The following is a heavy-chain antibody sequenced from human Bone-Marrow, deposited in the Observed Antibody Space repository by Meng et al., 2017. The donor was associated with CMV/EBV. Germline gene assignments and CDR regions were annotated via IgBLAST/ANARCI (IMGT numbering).Heavy chain of an antibody. Sequence: GESLKISCAVSEFTFSSYWMHWVRQAPGKGLVWVSRINSDGSGTTYADSVKGRFTISRDNAKNTLYLQMNNLRAEDTAVYYCARGNAHAFDYWGQGTLVTVSS. D-gene: IGHD1-1*01. CDR1: EFTFSSYW. CDR3: ARGNAHAFDY. CDR2: INSDGSGT. J-gene: IGHJ4*02. V-gene: IGHV3-74*01.